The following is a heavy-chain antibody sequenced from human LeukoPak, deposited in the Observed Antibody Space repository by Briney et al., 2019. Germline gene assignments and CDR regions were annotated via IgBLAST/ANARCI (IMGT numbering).Heavy chain of an antibody. D-gene: IGHD3-22*01. Sequence: GGSLRLSCAASGFTFSSYAMSWVCQAPGKGLEWVSTSGGSTYYADSVKGRFTISRDNSKNTLYLQMKSLRAEDTAVYYCAKYVWDSSAYDGFGIWGQGTMVTVSS. CDR1: GFTFSSYA. CDR3: AKYVWDSSAYDGFGI. J-gene: IGHJ3*02. V-gene: IGHV3-23*01. CDR2: SGGST.